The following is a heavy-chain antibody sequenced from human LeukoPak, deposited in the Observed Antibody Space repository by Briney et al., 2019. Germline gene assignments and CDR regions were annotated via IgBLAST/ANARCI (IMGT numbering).Heavy chain of an antibody. CDR1: GASISSGDYY. D-gene: IGHD3-22*01. J-gene: IGHJ5*02. CDR3: AREGPLTMIPYNWFDH. CDR2: IYYSGST. Sequence: PSQTLSLTCTVSGASISSGDYYWRSIRQPPGKGLEWIGYIYYSGSTYYNPSLKSRVTISVDTSKNHFSLKLSSVTAADTAVYYCAREGPLTMIPYNWFDHWGQGTLVTVSS. V-gene: IGHV4-30-4*01.